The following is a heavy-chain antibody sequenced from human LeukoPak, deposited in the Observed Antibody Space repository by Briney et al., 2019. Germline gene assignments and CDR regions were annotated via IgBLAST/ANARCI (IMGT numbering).Heavy chain of an antibody. D-gene: IGHD3-3*01. J-gene: IGHJ3*02. V-gene: IGHV3-7*01. CDR2: IKQDGSEK. CDR1: GFTFSSYW. CDR3: ASKGGSFTISGVLYNDAFAI. Sequence: GGSLRLSCAASGFTFSSYWMSWVRQAPGKGLEWVANIKQDGSEKYYVDSVKGRFTISRDNAKKSLYLQMNNLRAEDTAVYYCASKGGSFTISGVLYNDAFAIWGQGTMVTVSA.